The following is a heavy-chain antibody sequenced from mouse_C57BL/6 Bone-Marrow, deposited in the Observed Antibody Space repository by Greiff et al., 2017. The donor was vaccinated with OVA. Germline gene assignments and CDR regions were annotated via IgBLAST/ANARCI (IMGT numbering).Heavy chain of an antibody. J-gene: IGHJ1*03. V-gene: IGHV3-6*01. CDR1: GYSITSGYY. CDR2: ISYDGSN. Sequence: DVQLQESGPGLVKPSQSLSLTCSVTGYSITSGYYWNWIRQFPGNKLEWMGYISYDGSNNYNPSLKNRISITRDTSKNQFFLKLNSVTTEDTATYYCARDGYYYGSSDVLDVWGTGTTVTVSS. CDR3: ARDGYYYGSSDVLDV. D-gene: IGHD1-1*01.